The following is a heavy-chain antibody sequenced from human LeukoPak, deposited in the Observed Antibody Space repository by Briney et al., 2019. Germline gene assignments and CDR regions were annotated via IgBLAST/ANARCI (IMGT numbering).Heavy chain of an antibody. V-gene: IGHV4-39*01. Sequence: PSETLSLTCTVSAGSIISSSHYWAWIRQPPGKGLEWIGSIYYNGGTFYSPSLKSRASISVDTSKNQFSLKLSSVTAADTSVYFCAREEASAADYWGQGTLVTVSS. CDR1: AGSIISSSHY. CDR2: IYYNGGT. J-gene: IGHJ4*02. CDR3: AREEASAADY. D-gene: IGHD6-13*01.